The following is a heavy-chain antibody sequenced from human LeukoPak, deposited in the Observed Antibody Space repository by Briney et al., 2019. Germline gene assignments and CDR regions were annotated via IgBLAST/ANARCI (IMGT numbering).Heavy chain of an antibody. D-gene: IGHD3-22*01. CDR3: ARCSPPHYYYDRSGYYGYYFDY. J-gene: IGHJ4*02. V-gene: IGHV1-18*01. CDR2: ISAYNGYT. Sequence: ASVKVSYKASGYTFTSYGISWVRQAPGQGLEWMGWISAYNGYTKYAQKVQGRVTMTKDTSTSTAYMELRSLRSDDTAVYYCARCSPPHYYYDRSGYYGYYFDYGGQGTLVTVSS. CDR1: GYTFTSYG.